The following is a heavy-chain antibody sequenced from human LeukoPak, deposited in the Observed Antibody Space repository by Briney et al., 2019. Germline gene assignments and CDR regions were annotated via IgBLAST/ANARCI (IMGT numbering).Heavy chain of an antibody. J-gene: IGHJ4*02. V-gene: IGHV5-51*01. CDR1: GYNFINYW. Sequence: GESLKISCKSSGYNFINYWIGWVRQMPGKGLEWMGIIFPGDSDTRYSPSFQGQVTISADKSINTAYLQWSSLKASDTAVYYCARLEMTAIPIKIIDYWGQGTLVTASS. CDR2: IFPGDSDT. D-gene: IGHD2-21*02. CDR3: ARLEMTAIPIKIIDY.